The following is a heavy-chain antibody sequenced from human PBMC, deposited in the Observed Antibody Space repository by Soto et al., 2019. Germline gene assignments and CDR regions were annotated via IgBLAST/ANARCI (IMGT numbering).Heavy chain of an antibody. CDR3: TTDSYDSSGYYL. CDR1: GFTFSNAW. V-gene: IGHV3-15*07. Sequence: GGSLRLSCAASGFTFSNAWMNWVRQAPGKGLEWVGRVKSKTDGGTTDYAAPVKGRFTISRDDSKNTLYLQMNSLKTEDTAVYYCTTDSYDSSGYYLWGQGTLVTVSS. D-gene: IGHD3-22*01. J-gene: IGHJ5*02. CDR2: VKSKTDGGTT.